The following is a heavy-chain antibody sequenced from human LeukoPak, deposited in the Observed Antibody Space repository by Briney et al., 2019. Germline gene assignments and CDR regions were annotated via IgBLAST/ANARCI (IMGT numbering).Heavy chain of an antibody. Sequence: ASVKVSCKASGGTFSSYAISWVRQAPGQGLEWMGGIIPIFGTANYAQKFQGRVTITADESTSTAYMELSSLRSEDTAVYYCARERRTDYDCWSGYRHFDYWGQGTLVTVSS. V-gene: IGHV1-69*13. D-gene: IGHD3-3*01. CDR3: ARERRTDYDCWSGYRHFDY. J-gene: IGHJ4*02. CDR1: GGTFSSYA. CDR2: IIPIFGTA.